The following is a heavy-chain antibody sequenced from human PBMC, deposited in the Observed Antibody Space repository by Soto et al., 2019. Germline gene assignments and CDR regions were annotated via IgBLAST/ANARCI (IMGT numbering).Heavy chain of an antibody. CDR3: ARLGVVVVPAAIRASNYYYYYGMDV. D-gene: IGHD2-2*02. CDR2: INHSGST. CDR1: GGSFTGYY. J-gene: IGHJ6*02. V-gene: IGHV4-34*01. Sequence: SETLSLTCAVYGGSFTGYYWSWIRQPPGKGLEWIGEINHSGSTNYNPSLKSRVTISVDTSKNHFSLKLSSVTAADTAVYYCARLGVVVVPAAIRASNYYYYYGMDVWGQGTTVTVSS.